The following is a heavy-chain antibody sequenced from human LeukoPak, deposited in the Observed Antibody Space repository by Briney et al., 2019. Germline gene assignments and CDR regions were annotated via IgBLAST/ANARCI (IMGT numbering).Heavy chain of an antibody. D-gene: IGHD3-10*01. CDR3: ARVLWSGELLFSDI. CDR1: GYTGTGYY. CDR2: INPNSGGT. J-gene: IGHJ3*02. V-gene: IGHV1-2*02. Sequence: ASVKVSCKASGYTGTGYYMHWVRQAPGQGLEWMGWINPNSGGTNYAQKFQGRVTMTRDTSTSTAYMELRSLRSDDTAVSYCARVLWSGELLFSDIWGQGTMVTVSS.